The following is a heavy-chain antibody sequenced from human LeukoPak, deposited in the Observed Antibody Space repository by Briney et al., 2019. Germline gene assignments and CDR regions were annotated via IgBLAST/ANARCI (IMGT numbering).Heavy chain of an antibody. CDR2: ISLAGQT. J-gene: IGHJ4*02. V-gene: IGHV4/OR15-8*02. CDR3: SRESGPFCPFGY. Sequence: SETLSLTCGVSGGSISGTNWWSWVRPPPGEGLEWIGEISLAGQTNYNPSLNGRVTMSLDKSSNQLSLHLTSVTAADTATYFCSRESGPFCPFGYWGQGTLVIVSS. D-gene: IGHD1-26*01. CDR1: GGSISGTNW.